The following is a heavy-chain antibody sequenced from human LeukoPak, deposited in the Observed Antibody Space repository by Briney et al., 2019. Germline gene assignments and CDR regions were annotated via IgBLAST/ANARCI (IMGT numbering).Heavy chain of an antibody. J-gene: IGHJ4*02. CDR2: IWSSGTT. CDR3: ARSEYVTFDY. D-gene: IGHD3-16*01. Sequence: PSETLSLTCSVSGGSIGTFYWNWIRQPAGKGLEWIGRIWSSGTTSYNPFLKSRVTMSLDTSKNQVSLNLISVTAADTALYYCARSEYVTFDYWGRGTVVIVSS. V-gene: IGHV4-4*07. CDR1: GGSIGTFY.